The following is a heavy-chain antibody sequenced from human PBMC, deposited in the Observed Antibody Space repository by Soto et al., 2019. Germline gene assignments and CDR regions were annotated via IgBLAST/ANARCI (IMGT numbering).Heavy chain of an antibody. D-gene: IGHD3-10*01. V-gene: IGHV1-69*13. Sequence: SVNGSCKASGGSFSIYAISWVRQAPGQELEWMGGIIPIFGTPSYAQKFQSRVTITGDESTSTAYMELSSLRSEDTAVYYCARACRRSSGRSDDWGPGILVTVIS. CDR2: IIPIFGTP. CDR1: GGSFSIYA. CDR3: ARACRRSSGRSDD. J-gene: IGHJ4*02.